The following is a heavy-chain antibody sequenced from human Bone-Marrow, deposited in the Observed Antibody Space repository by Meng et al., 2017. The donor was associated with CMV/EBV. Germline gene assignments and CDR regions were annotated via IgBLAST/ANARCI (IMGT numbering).Heavy chain of an antibody. CDR3: ARRGYCSSTSCLHDAFDI. D-gene: IGHD2-2*01. Sequence: SVKVSCKASGGTFSTYAISWVRQAPGQGLEWMGGIIPIFGTANYAQKFQGRVTITTDESTSTAYMELSSLRSEDTAVYYCARRGYCSSTSCLHDAFDIWGQGTMVTVSS. CDR2: IIPIFGTA. CDR1: GGTFSTYA. J-gene: IGHJ3*02. V-gene: IGHV1-69*05.